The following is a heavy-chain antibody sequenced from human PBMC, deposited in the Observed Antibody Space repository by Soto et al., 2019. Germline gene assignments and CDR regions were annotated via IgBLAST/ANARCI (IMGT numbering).Heavy chain of an antibody. CDR1: GYTFITNY. D-gene: IGHD6-19*01. CDR2: INPSGGST. Sequence: ASVQVSCKASGYTFITNYMHWVLQAPGQGLEWMGIINPSGGSTSYAQKFQGRVSMTRDTSTSTVYMELSSLRSEDTAVYYCAKRAVTGGHFYYCGQGTLVTLPS. V-gene: IGHV1-46*01. CDR3: AKRAVTGGHFYY. J-gene: IGHJ4*02.